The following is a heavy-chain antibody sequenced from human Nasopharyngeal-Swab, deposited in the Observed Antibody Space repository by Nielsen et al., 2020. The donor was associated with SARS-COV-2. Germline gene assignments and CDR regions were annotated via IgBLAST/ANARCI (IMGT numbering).Heavy chain of an antibody. V-gene: IGHV3-7*04. J-gene: IGHJ3*02. CDR3: ARESVVTGMDDATVI. CDR1: GFTFRNYY. D-gene: IGHD2-21*02. CDR2: IKQGGSEQ. Sequence: GESLKISCAASGFTFRNYYMTWVRQPPGKGLEWVANIKQGGSEQFYVDSVKGRFTISRDDAKNSVYLQMNSLRAEDTAVYYCARESVVTGMDDATVIWGQGTMVTVSS.